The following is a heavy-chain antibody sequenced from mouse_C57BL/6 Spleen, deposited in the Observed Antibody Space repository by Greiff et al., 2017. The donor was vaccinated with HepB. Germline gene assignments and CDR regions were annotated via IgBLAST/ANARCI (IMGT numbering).Heavy chain of an antibody. CDR2: INSDGGST. Sequence: EVHLVESGGGLVQPGESLKLSCESNEYEFPSHDMSWVRKTPEKRLELVAAINSDGGSTYYPDTMERRFIISRDNTKKTLYLQMSSLRSEDTALYYCARQELGRRDWYFDVWGTGTTVTVSS. CDR3: ARQELGRRDWYFDV. CDR1: EYEFPSHD. V-gene: IGHV5-2*01. J-gene: IGHJ1*03. D-gene: IGHD4-1*01.